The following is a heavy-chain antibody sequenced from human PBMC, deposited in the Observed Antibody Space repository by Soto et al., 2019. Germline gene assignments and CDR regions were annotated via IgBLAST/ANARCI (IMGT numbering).Heavy chain of an antibody. CDR1: GYTFTGYY. J-gene: IGHJ3*02. V-gene: IGHV1-2*02. D-gene: IGHD3-22*01. CDR2: INPSSGGT. Sequence: DSVKVSCKASGYTFTGYYMHWVRQAPGQGLEWMGWINPSSGGTNYAQKFQGRVTMTRDTSISTAYMELSRLRSDDTAVYYCARDLIYYDSSGDDAFDIWGQVTMVTV. CDR3: ARDLIYYDSSGDDAFDI.